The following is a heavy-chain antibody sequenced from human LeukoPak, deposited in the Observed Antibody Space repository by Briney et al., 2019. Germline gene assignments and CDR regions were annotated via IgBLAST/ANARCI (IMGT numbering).Heavy chain of an antibody. CDR1: GFTFSSCE. Sequence: PGGSLRLSCAASGFTFSSCEMNWVRQAPGKGLDWVSYISTSGSTIYYADSVKGRFTISRDNARNSLYLQMNSLRAEDTAVYYCARDRIAVAGQDAFDIWGQGTMVTVSP. J-gene: IGHJ3*02. CDR3: ARDRIAVAGQDAFDI. D-gene: IGHD6-19*01. V-gene: IGHV3-48*03. CDR2: ISTSGSTI.